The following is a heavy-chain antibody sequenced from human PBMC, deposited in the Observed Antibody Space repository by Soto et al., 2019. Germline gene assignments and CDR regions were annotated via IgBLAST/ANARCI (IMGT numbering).Heavy chain of an antibody. CDR1: GHSLSSGGYY. Sequence: QVQLQESGPGLVKPSETLTLTCTVSGHSLSSGGYYWSWIRQHPGKGLEWVGYIYFTGSTLYNPSLKSRLAMSLDTSMIQFSLRLTSVTAADTAVYFCARDWGSSGWPNWGQGTLVTVSS. D-gene: IGHD6-19*01. CDR2: IYFTGST. J-gene: IGHJ4*02. V-gene: IGHV4-31*03. CDR3: ARDWGSSGWPN.